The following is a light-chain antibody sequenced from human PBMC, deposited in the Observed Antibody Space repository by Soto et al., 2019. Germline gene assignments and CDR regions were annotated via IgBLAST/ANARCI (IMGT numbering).Light chain of an antibody. Sequence: DIQMTQSPSSLSASVGDRVTITCRASQSISSYLNWYQQKPGKAPKLLIYAASSLQSGVPSRFSGSGAGTEVTLTISSLQPEDVATYYCQQRYSNPVAFGRGTKVDIK. V-gene: IGKV1-39*01. CDR2: AAS. J-gene: IGKJ1*01. CDR3: QQRYSNPVA. CDR1: QSISSY.